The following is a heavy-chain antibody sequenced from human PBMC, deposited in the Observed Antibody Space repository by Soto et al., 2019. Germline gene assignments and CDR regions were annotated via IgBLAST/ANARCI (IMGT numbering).Heavy chain of an antibody. V-gene: IGHV4-59*08. J-gene: IGHJ4*02. CDR2: IYYSGST. D-gene: IGHD4-17*01. Sequence: PSETLSLTCTVSGGSISSYYWSWIRQPPGKGLEWIGYIYYSGSTNYNPSLKSRVTISVDTSKNQFSLKLSSVTAADTAVYYCARLYGDYVFRLDYWGQRTLVTVSS. CDR1: GGSISSYY. CDR3: ARLYGDYVFRLDY.